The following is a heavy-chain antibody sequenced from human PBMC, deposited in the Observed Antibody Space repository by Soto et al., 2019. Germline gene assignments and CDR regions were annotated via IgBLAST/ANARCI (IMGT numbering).Heavy chain of an antibody. V-gene: IGHV3-11*04. CDR2: ISSSGSII. CDR3: ARDTFNLMRGVMRGTYFGMDV. J-gene: IGHJ6*02. CDR1: GFTFSDYY. Sequence: GGSLRLSCAASGFTFSDYYMSWIRQAPGKGLEWVSDISSSGSIIYYEDSLRGRFTISRDNARNSLFLQMDSLRAEDTAVYYCARDTFNLMRGVMRGTYFGMDVWGRGTTVTVSS. D-gene: IGHD3-10*01.